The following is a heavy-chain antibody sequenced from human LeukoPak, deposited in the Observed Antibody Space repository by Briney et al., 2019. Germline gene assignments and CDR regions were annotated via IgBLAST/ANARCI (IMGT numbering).Heavy chain of an antibody. V-gene: IGHV1-2*06. CDR3: AAGPESTWLNY. D-gene: IGHD3-16*01. CDR1: GYTFTGYY. Sequence: ASVKVSCKASGYTFTGYYMHWVRQAPGQGLEWMGRINPNSGGTNYAQQFQGRVTMTRDTSISTAYMELSRLRSDDTAVYYCAAGPESTWLNYWGQGTLVTVSS. J-gene: IGHJ4*02. CDR2: INPNSGGT.